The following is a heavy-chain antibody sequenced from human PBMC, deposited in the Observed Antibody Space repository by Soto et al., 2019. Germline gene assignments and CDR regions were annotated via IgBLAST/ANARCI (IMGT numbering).Heavy chain of an antibody. CDR2: ISSSSSYT. CDR3: ARRYSYGSGSYYNV. D-gene: IGHD3-10*01. J-gene: IGHJ4*02. V-gene: IGHV3-11*05. CDR1: GFTFSDYY. Sequence: QVQLVESGGGLVKPGGSLRLSCAASGFTFSDYYMSWIRQAPGKGLEWVSYISSSSSYTNYADSVKGRFTISRDNAKNSLYLQMNSLRAEDTAVYYCARRYSYGSGSYYNVWGQGTLVTVSS.